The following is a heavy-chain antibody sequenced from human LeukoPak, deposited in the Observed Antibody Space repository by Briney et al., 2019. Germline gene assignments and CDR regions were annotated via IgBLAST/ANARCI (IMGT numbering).Heavy chain of an antibody. CDR3: VRGGYSSGYYYFDY. CDR2: IYYSGST. Sequence: SETLSLTCTVSGGSIRSYYWSWIRQPPGKGLEWIGYIYYSGSTNYNPSLKSRVTISVDTSKNQFSLKLSSVTAADTAVYYCVRGGYSSGYYYFDYWGQGTLVTVSS. J-gene: IGHJ4*02. V-gene: IGHV4-59*01. D-gene: IGHD3-22*01. CDR1: GGSIRSYY.